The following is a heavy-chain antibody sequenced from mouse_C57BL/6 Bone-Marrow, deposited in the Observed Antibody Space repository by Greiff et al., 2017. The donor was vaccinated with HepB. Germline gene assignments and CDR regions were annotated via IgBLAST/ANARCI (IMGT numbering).Heavy chain of an antibody. CDR1: GYTFTDYN. D-gene: IGHD2-14*01. CDR3: ARDGYARGYFDV. Sequence: VQLKESGPELVKPGASVKIPCKASGYTFTDYNMDWVKQSHGKSLEWIGDINPNNGGTIYNQKFKGKATLTVDKSSSTAYMELRSLTSEDTAVYYCARDGYARGYFDVWGTGTTVTVSS. CDR2: INPNNGGT. V-gene: IGHV1-18*01. J-gene: IGHJ1*03.